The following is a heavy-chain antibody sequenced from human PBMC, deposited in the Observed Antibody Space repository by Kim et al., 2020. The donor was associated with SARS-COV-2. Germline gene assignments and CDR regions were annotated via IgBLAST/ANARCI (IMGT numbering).Heavy chain of an antibody. J-gene: IGHJ6*01. CDR1: GFIFSNYA. CDR3: AKLKNMIVAIIPYYDV. V-gene: IGHV3-23*01. CDR2: ISGSGSGI. Sequence: GRSLRLSCAASGFIFSNYAMTWVRQAPGKGLEWVAAISGSGSGIFYADSAKGRFTISRDNSKNTVSLQMNSLTADDSALYFCAKLKNMIVAIIPYYDVWG. D-gene: IGHD3-22*01.